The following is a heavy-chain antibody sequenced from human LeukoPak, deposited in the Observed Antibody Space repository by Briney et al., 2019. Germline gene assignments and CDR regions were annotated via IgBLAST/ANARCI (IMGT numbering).Heavy chain of an antibody. CDR1: GGSITGYY. J-gene: IGHJ4*02. D-gene: IGHD3-22*01. V-gene: IGHV4-4*07. CDR3: AREEFLHVIDSRGYFVY. CDR2: VYSSGVG. Sequence: PSETLSLSCTVSGGSITGYYWNWIRQPAGQGLEWLGRVYSSGVGNYNPSLTSRVTMSADTSKNQFSLKLTSLTAADTAVYYCAREEFLHVIDSRGYFVYWGQGTLVTVSS.